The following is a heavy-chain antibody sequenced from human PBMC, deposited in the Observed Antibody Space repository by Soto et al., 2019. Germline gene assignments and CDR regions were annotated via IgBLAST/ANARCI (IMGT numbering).Heavy chain of an antibody. V-gene: IGHV1-2*04. Sequence: ASVKVSCKASGYTFTGYYMHWVRQAPGQGLEWMGWINPNSGGTNYAQKFQDWVTMTRDTSISTAYMELSRLRSDDTAVYYCAVGIAARPLYYFDYWGQGTLVTVSS. CDR2: INPNSGGT. D-gene: IGHD6-6*01. CDR1: GYTFTGYY. J-gene: IGHJ4*02. CDR3: AVGIAARPLYYFDY.